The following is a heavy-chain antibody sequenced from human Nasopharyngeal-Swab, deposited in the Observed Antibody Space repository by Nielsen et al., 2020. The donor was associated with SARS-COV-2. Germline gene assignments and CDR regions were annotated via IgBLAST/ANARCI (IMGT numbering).Heavy chain of an antibody. CDR1: GFTFSSYS. V-gene: IGHV3-21*01. D-gene: IGHD3-3*01. Sequence: GGSLRLSCAASGFTFSSYSMNWVRQAPGKGLEWVSSISSSSSYIYYADSVKGRFTISRDNAKNSLYLQMNSLTDEDTAVYYCARERYYDFWSGYSTNYFDYWGQGTLVTVSS. J-gene: IGHJ4*02. CDR2: ISSSSSYI. CDR3: ARERYYDFWSGYSTNYFDY.